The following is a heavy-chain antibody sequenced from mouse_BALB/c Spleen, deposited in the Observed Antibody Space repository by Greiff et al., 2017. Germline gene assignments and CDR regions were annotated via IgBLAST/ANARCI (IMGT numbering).Heavy chain of an antibody. CDR2: IRNKANGYTT. D-gene: IGHD2-2*01. CDR1: GFTFTDYY. V-gene: IGHV7-3*02. CDR3: ARVYYGYLDY. Sequence: DVMLVESGGGLVQPGGSLRLSCATSGFTFTDYYMSWVRQPPGKALEWLGFIRNKANGYTTEYSASVKGRFTISRDNSQSILYLQMNTLRAEDSATYYCARVYYGYLDYWGQGTTLTVSS. J-gene: IGHJ2*01.